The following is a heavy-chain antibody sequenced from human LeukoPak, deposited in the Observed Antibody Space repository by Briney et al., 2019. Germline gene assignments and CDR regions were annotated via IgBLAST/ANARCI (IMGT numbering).Heavy chain of an antibody. D-gene: IGHD3-16*01. V-gene: IGHV5-51*01. J-gene: IGHJ4*02. CDR1: GYSFANRW. Sequence: GESLKISCKGSGYSFANRWIGWVRQMPGKGLEWMGIIYPRDSDTTYSPSFQGQVTISAEKSISTAYLQWSSLKASDTAMYYCATIDYYAGDYWGQGTLVTVSS. CDR3: ATIDYYAGDY. CDR2: IYPRDSDT.